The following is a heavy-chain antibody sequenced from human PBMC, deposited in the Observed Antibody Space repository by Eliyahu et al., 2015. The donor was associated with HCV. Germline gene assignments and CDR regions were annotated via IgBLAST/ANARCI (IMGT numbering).Heavy chain of an antibody. CDR1: GFXFNDYA. CDR3: AKVSSIIAVQYGMDV. J-gene: IGHJ6*02. V-gene: IGHV3-9*01. Sequence: EVQLVESGGDLVQPGRSLRLSCVASGFXFNDYAMHWVRQPPGKGLEWVAGINWSSGTIAYADSVKGRFTVSRDNAKNSLYLQMNSLRVEDTALYYCAKVSSIIAVQYGMDVWGQGTTVTVSS. D-gene: IGHD6-19*01. CDR2: INWSSGTI.